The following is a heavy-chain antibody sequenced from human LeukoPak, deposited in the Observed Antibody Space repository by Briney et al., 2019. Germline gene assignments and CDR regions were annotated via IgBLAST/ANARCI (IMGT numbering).Heavy chain of an antibody. CDR2: ISGSGGST. V-gene: IGHV3-23*01. Sequence: GGSLRLSCAASGFTFSSYAMSWVRQAPGKGLEWVSAISGSGGSTYYADSVKGRFTISRDNSKNTLYLQMNSLRAEDTAVYYCARDPSSWYSYYYGMDVWGQGTTVTVSS. J-gene: IGHJ6*02. CDR1: GFTFSSYA. CDR3: ARDPSSWYSYYYGMDV. D-gene: IGHD6-13*01.